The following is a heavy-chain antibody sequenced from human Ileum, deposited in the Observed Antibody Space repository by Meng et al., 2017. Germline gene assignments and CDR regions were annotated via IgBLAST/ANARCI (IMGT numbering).Heavy chain of an antibody. V-gene: IGHV4-4*02. Sequence: QVRLRGSGPGLVKPSGTLSLTCAVSGGSISFGYWWRWGRQPPGQGLEWIGEIHHSGSTNYNPSLKSRVTLSVDNSNNQFSLSLTSVTAADTAVYYCARNGDYSADHWGQGILVTVSS. CDR3: ARNGDYSADH. CDR2: IHHSGST. J-gene: IGHJ4*02. CDR1: GGSISFGYW. D-gene: IGHD2-21*01.